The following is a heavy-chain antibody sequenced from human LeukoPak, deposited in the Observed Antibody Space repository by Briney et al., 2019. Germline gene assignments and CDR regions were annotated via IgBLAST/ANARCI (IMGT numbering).Heavy chain of an antibody. Sequence: SQTLSLTCAISGDSVSSNSVTWNWIRQSPSRGLEWLGRTYYRSTWYNDYAVSVRGRITVNPDTSKNQFSLHLNSVTPEDTAVYYCARDDDWYLLDSWGQGTLVTVS. D-gene: IGHD3-9*01. CDR1: GDSVSSNSVT. V-gene: IGHV6-1*01. J-gene: IGHJ4*02. CDR3: ARDDDWYLLDS. CDR2: TYYRSTWYN.